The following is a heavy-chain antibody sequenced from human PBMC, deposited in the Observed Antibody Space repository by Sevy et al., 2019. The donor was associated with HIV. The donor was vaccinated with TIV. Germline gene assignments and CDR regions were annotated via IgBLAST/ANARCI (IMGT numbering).Heavy chain of an antibody. CDR2: IYHSGST. CDR1: GYSISSGYY. Sequence: SETLSLTCAVSGYSISSGYYWGWIRQPPGKGLEWIGSIYHSGSTYYNPSLKSRVTISVDTSKNQFSLKLSSVTAADTAVYYCARHPGFSSWYYFDYWGQGTLVTVSS. J-gene: IGHJ4*02. D-gene: IGHD6-13*01. V-gene: IGHV4-38-2*01. CDR3: ARHPGFSSWYYFDY.